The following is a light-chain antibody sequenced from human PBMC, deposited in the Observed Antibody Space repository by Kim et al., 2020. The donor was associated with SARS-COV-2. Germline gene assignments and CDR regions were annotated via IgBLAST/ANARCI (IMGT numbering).Light chain of an antibody. J-gene: IGLJ2*01. CDR3: ATWDDSLSVV. V-gene: IGLV1-47*01. CDR1: RSTIGTNY. CDR2: RDN. Sequence: QAVLTQPPSASGTPGQRVTISCSGSRSTIGTNYVYWYQQLPGTAPKLLIYRDNERPSGVPDRFSGSKSGTPVSLAISGLRSEDEADYYCATWDDSLSVVFGGGTQLTVL.